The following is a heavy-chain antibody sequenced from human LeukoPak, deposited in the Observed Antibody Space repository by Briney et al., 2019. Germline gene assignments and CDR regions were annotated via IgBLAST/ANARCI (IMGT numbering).Heavy chain of an antibody. J-gene: IGHJ4*02. CDR2: ISGNGGTT. CDR1: GFTFSIYT. V-gene: IGHV3-23*01. CDR3: AKGRTGYIPDS. Sequence: PGGSLRLSCAASGFTFSIYTMTWVRQAPGKGLEWVSVISGNGGTTYYADSVKGQFTISRDNSKNTLYLQMNSLRVEDTAVYYCAKGRTGYIPDSWGQGTLVIVPS. D-gene: IGHD6-13*01.